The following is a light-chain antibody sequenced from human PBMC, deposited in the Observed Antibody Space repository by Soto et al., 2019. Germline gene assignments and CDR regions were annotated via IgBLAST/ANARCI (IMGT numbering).Light chain of an antibody. CDR3: SSYTTSSTLVV. CDR1: SSDVGAYNY. V-gene: IGLV2-14*01. J-gene: IGLJ2*01. CDR2: EVT. Sequence: QSALTQPASVSGSPGQSITISCTGSSSDVGAYNYVSWYQQHPGKAPKLLIYEVTNRPSGISNRFSGSKSGNTASLTISGLQAADEAVYHCSSYTTSSTLVVFGGGTKLTVL.